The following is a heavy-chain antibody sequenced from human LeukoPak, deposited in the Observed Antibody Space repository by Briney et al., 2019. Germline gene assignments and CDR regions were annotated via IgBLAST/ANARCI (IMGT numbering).Heavy chain of an antibody. D-gene: IGHD3-22*01. V-gene: IGHV4-39*01. CDR2: IFYRGST. Sequence: SETLSLTCTVSGGSISTSSYYWGWVRQPPGKGLEWIGSIFYRGSTYYNPSLKSRVTMSVDTSKNQFSLNLSSVTAADTAVYYCARHLEYYYHCSGYYFGLDYWGQGTLVTVSS. CDR1: GGSISTSSYY. J-gene: IGHJ4*02. CDR3: ARHLEYYYHCSGYYFGLDY.